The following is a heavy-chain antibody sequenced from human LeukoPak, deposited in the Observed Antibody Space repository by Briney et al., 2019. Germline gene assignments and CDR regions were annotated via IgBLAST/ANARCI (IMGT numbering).Heavy chain of an antibody. Sequence: GRSLRLSCAASGFTFSSYGIHWVRQAPGKGLEWVALISYDGSNQYYADSVKGRVIISRDNSKNTLYLQMNSLRAEDTAIYYCARVLRDTVAVVGAIAYWGQGTLVTVSS. D-gene: IGHD2-15*01. CDR3: ARVLRDTVAVVGAIAY. J-gene: IGHJ4*02. V-gene: IGHV3-30*03. CDR1: GFTFSSYG. CDR2: ISYDGSNQ.